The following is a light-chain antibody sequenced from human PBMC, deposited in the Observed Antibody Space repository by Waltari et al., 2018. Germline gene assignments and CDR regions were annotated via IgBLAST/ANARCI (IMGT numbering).Light chain of an antibody. Sequence: DIQMAQSPSSLSASVGDRVTIPCLARQPIGVNLNWYQQKPGQAPKLLIYGASTLQTGVPSRFSGSGSGTDFTLTISSLQPEDFATYYCQQSHSIFITFGQGTRLEIK. J-gene: IGKJ5*01. V-gene: IGKV1-39*01. CDR2: GAS. CDR3: QQSHSIFIT. CDR1: QPIGVN.